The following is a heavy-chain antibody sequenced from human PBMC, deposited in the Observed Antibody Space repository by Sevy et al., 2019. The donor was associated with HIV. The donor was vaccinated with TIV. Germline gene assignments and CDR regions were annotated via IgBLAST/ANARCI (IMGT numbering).Heavy chain of an antibody. CDR2: ISGSSTTI. J-gene: IGHJ5*02. CDR1: GFTFREYS. V-gene: IGHV3-48*01. Sequence: GGSLRLSCVGSGFTFREYSMNWVRQAPGKGLEWVSYISGSSTTIENADSVKGRFSISRDNADNSVFLQMNRLRVEDKAVYYCARSLAAAENWFDPWGQGTLVTVSS. D-gene: IGHD6-13*01. CDR3: ARSLAAAENWFDP.